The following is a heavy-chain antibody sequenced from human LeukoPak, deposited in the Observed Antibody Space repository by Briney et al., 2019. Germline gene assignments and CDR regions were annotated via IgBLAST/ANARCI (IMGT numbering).Heavy chain of an antibody. CDR3: ARANLLYCSGGSCSPRPFDY. D-gene: IGHD2-15*01. V-gene: IGHV4-34*01. CDR1: GGSFSGYY. Sequence: SETLSLTCAVYGGSFSGYYWSWIRQPPGKGLEWIGEINHSGSTNYNPSLKSRVTISVDTSKNQFSLKLSSVTAADTAVYYCARANLLYCSGGSCSPRPFDYWGQGTLVTVSS. CDR2: INHSGST. J-gene: IGHJ4*02.